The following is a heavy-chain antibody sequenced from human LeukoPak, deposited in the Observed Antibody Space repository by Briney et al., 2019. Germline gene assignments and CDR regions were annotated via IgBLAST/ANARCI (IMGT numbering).Heavy chain of an antibody. Sequence: SETLSLTCAVYGGSFSGYYWSWIRQPPGKGLEWIGEINHSGSTNYNPSLKSRVTISVDTSKNQFSLKLSSVTAADTAVYYCARLPSQYYDFWSGSLSIWGRGTMVTVSS. D-gene: IGHD3-3*01. J-gene: IGHJ3*02. CDR2: INHSGST. V-gene: IGHV4-34*01. CDR1: GGSFSGYY. CDR3: ARLPSQYYDFWSGSLSI.